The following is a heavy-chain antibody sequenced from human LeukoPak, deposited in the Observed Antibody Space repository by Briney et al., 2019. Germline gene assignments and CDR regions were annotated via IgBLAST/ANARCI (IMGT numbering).Heavy chain of an antibody. Sequence: PGGSLRLSCAASGFTFSSYGMSWVRQAPGKGLEWVSAISGSGGSTYYADSVKGRFTISRDNSKNTLYLQMNSLRAEDTAVYYCAKREGYSSSWSFDYWGQGTLVTVSS. D-gene: IGHD6-13*01. J-gene: IGHJ4*02. V-gene: IGHV3-23*01. CDR2: ISGSGGST. CDR1: GFTFSSYG. CDR3: AKREGYSSSWSFDY.